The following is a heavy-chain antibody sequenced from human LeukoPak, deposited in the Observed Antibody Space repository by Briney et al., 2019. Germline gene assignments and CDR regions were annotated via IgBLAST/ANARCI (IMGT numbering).Heavy chain of an antibody. D-gene: IGHD6-19*01. CDR1: GFTFSSQW. CDR3: ASGSGWLIDY. CDR2: IKQDGSEE. J-gene: IGHJ4*02. V-gene: IGHV3-7*05. Sequence: GGSLRLSCAASGFTFSSQWVNWVRQAPGKGLEWVANIKQDGSEENYVDSVRGRFIISRDNAKNSVYLQMNSLRAEDTSVYYCASGSGWLIDYWGQGTLVTVSS.